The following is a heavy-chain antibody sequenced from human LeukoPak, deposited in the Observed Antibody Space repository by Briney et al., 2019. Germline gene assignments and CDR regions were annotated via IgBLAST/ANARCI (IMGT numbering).Heavy chain of an antibody. Sequence: ASVKVSCKASGYTFTSYGISWVRQAPGQGLEWMGWISAYNGNTNYAQKLQGRVTMTTDTSTSTAYMELRSLRSDDTAVYYCARDQGFWSGYYTSTVDYWGQGTLVTVSS. CDR3: ARDQGFWSGYYTSTVDY. V-gene: IGHV1-18*01. D-gene: IGHD3-3*01. J-gene: IGHJ4*02. CDR2: ISAYNGNT. CDR1: GYTFTSYG.